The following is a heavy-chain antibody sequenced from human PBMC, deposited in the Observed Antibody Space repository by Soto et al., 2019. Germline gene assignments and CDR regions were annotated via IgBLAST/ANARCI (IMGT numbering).Heavy chain of an antibody. Sequence: QLQESGPGLVKPSETLSLTCTVSGGSFTSTNYFWGWIRQPPGKGLEWIGYMYYNGNTFYSPSLKSLVTMSVDTCTRQFSLDLSSVTAADTAMYYCARLHMYDSRAAPTPIFHPWGLGAMVTVSS. D-gene: IGHD3-22*01. CDR3: ARLHMYDSRAAPTPIFHP. CDR1: GGSFTSTNYF. J-gene: IGHJ1*01. CDR2: MYYNGNT. V-gene: IGHV4-39*01.